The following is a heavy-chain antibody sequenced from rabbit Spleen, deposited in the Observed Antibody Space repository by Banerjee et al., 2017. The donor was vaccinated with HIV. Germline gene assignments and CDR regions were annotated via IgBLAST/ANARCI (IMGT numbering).Heavy chain of an antibody. V-gene: IGHV1S45*01. CDR3: ARDTSSSFSSYGMDL. CDR1: GFSFSSNW. Sequence: LEESGGGLVQPEGSLTLTCKASGFSFSSNWICWVRQAPGKGLEWIACIDTSDGDTDYANWPKGRFTISKASSTTVTLQMTSLTAADTATYFCARDTSSSFSSYGMDLWGPGTLVTVS. J-gene: IGHJ6*01. CDR2: IDTSDGDT. D-gene: IGHD1-1*01.